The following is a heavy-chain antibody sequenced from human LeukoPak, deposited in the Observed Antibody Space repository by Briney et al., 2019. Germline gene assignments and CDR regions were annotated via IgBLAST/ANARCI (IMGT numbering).Heavy chain of an antibody. CDR3: APSGIVPTGYSSGRHYYYGMDV. Sequence: GGSLRLSCAAPGFTFSSYAMHWVRQAPGKGLEWVAVISYDGSNKYYADSVKGRFTISRDNSKNTLYLQMNSLRAEDTAVYYCAPSGIVPTGYSSGRHYYYGMDVWGKGTTVTVSS. J-gene: IGHJ6*04. CDR1: GFTFSSYA. V-gene: IGHV3-30*04. D-gene: IGHD6-19*01. CDR2: ISYDGSNK.